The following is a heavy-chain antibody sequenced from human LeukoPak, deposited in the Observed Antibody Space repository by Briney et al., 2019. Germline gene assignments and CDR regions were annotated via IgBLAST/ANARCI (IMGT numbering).Heavy chain of an antibody. V-gene: IGHV1-69*13. D-gene: IGHD5-18*01. J-gene: IGHJ3*02. Sequence: ASVKVSCKASGGTFSSYPISWVRQAPGQGLEWMGGIIPIFGTANYAQKFQGRVTITADESTSTAYMELSSPRSEDTAVYYCARAEEDTAMVDAFDIWGQGTMVTVSS. CDR1: GGTFSSYP. CDR3: ARAEEDTAMVDAFDI. CDR2: IIPIFGTA.